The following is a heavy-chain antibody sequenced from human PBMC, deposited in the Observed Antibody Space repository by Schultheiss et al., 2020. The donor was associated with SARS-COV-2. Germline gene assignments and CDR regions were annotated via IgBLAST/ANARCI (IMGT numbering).Heavy chain of an antibody. V-gene: IGHV4-61*01. CDR2: IYYGGST. Sequence: SQTLSLTCTVSGGSVSSGSYYWSWIRQPPGKGLEWIGYIYYGGSTNYNPSLKSRVTISGDTSRKQFSLKLSSVTAADTAVYYCASTHDYSNYPNWFDPWGQGTLVTVAS. CDR3: ASTHDYSNYPNWFDP. CDR1: GGSVSSGSYY. D-gene: IGHD4-11*01. J-gene: IGHJ5*02.